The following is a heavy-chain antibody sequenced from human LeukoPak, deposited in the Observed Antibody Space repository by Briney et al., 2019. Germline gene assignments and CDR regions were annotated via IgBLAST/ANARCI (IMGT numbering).Heavy chain of an antibody. V-gene: IGHV3-23*01. J-gene: IGHJ3*02. CDR3: ARDRSRRDDAFDI. CDR2: ISGSGDNT. CDR1: GFTFSNYA. Sequence: GGSLRLSCAASGFTFSNYAMSWVRQAPGKGLEWVSAISGSGDNTYYADSVKGRFTVSRDNSNNTLYVQMNSLRPEDTAIFYCARDRSRRDDAFDIWGQGTMVTVSS. D-gene: IGHD6-25*01.